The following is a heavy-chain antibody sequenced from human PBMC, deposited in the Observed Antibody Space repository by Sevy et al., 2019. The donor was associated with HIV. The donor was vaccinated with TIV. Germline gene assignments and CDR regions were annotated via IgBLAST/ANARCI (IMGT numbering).Heavy chain of an antibody. Sequence: GGSLRLSCAASGFTFSSYWMSWVHQAPGKGLEWVANIKQDGSEKYYVDSVKGRFTISRDNAKNSLYLQMNSLRAEDTAVYYCARDLNDFWSGYLYGMDVWGQGTTVTVSS. D-gene: IGHD3-3*01. V-gene: IGHV3-7*01. CDR3: ARDLNDFWSGYLYGMDV. J-gene: IGHJ6*02. CDR1: GFTFSSYW. CDR2: IKQDGSEK.